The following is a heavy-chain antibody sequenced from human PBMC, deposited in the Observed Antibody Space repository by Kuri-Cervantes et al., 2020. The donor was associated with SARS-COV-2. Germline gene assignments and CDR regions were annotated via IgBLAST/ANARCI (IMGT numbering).Heavy chain of an antibody. CDR2: IYHSGST. V-gene: IGHV4-38-2*02. J-gene: IGHJ4*02. Sequence: ESLKISCTVSGYSISSGYNRGLIRQPPVKGLEWIGSIYHSGSTYYNPSLKSRVTISVDTSKNQFSLKLSSVTAADTAVYYCARVGITVFGVGPPMGYWGQGTLVTVSS. CDR1: GYSISSGYN. D-gene: IGHD3-3*01. CDR3: ARVGITVFGVGPPMGY.